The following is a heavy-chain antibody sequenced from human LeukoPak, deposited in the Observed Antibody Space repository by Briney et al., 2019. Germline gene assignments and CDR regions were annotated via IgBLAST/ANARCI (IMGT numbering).Heavy chain of an antibody. J-gene: IGHJ3*02. CDR2: ISYDGSNK. Sequence: PGRSLRLSCAASGFTFSSYAMHWVRQAPGKGLEWVAVISYDGSNKYYADSVKGRFTISRDNAKNSLYLQMNSLRADDTAVYYCARILTTVTTISYTSRAFDIWGRGTMVTVSS. CDR3: ARILTTVTTISYTSRAFDI. D-gene: IGHD4-17*01. CDR1: GFTFSSYA. V-gene: IGHV3-30-3*01.